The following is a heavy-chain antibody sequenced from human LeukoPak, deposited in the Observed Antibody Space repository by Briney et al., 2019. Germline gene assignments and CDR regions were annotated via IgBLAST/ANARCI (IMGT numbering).Heavy chain of an antibody. J-gene: IGHJ4*02. V-gene: IGHV1-2*02. CDR1: GYTFTGSY. Sequence: ASVKVSCKASGYTFTGSYLHWVRQAPGQGLEWMGWISPNSGDTNYPQQFQGRVTMTRDTSISTAFMEVSRLKSDDTAVYYCARGLSSSWSIDYWGQGTLVTVSS. CDR3: ARGLSSSWSIDY. D-gene: IGHD6-13*01. CDR2: ISPNSGDT.